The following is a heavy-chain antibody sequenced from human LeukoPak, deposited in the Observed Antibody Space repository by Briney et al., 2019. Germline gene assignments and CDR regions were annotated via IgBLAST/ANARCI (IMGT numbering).Heavy chain of an antibody. CDR1: GFTFSSYS. V-gene: IGHV3-74*01. Sequence: GGSLRLSCAASGFTFSSYSMNWVRQAPGKGLEWVSRINSDGSSTSYADSVKGRFTTSRDNAKNTLYLQMNSLRAEDTAVYYCARDRQRGYFDYWGQGTLVTVSS. J-gene: IGHJ4*02. CDR3: ARDRQRGYFDY. D-gene: IGHD1-1*01. CDR2: INSDGSST.